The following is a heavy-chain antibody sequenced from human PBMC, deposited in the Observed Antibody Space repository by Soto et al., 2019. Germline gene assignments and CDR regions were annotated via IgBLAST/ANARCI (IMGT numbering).Heavy chain of an antibody. V-gene: IGHV1-69*13. CDR3: ATVSEYWSRTSGYNYYYYGMDV. CDR1: GGTFSSYA. CDR2: IIPIFGTA. J-gene: IGHJ6*02. Sequence: SVKVSCKASGGTFSSYAISWVRQAPGQGLEWMGGIIPIFGTANYAQKFQGRVTITADESTSTAYMELSSLRSEDTAVYYCATVSEYWSRTSGYNYYYYGMDVWGQGTTVTVSS. D-gene: IGHD2-2*02.